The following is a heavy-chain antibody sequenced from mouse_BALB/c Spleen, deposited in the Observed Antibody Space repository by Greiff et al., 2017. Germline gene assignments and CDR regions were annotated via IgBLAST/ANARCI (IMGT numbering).Heavy chain of an antibody. CDR3: ARGYGNYEGWFAY. J-gene: IGHJ3*01. D-gene: IGHD2-1*01. CDR1: GDSITSGY. CDR2: ISYSGST. V-gene: IGHV3-8*02. Sequence: EVQLQQSGPSLVKPSQTLSLTCSVTGDSITSGYWNWIRKFPGNKLEYMGYISYSGSTYYNPSLKSRISITRDTSKNQYYLQLNSVTTEDTATYYCARGYGNYEGWFAYWGQGTLVTVSA.